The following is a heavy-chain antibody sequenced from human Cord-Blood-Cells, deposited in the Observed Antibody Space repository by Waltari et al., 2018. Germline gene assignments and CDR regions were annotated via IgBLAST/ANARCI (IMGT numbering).Heavy chain of an antibody. V-gene: IGHV1-8*03. D-gene: IGHD2-2*01. J-gene: IGHJ5*02. CDR2: MNPNSGNT. Sequence: QVQLVQSGAEVKKPGASVKVSCKASGYTFTSYDINWVRQATGQGLEWMGWMNPNSGNTGYAQKFQGRVTITRNTSISTAYMELSSLRSEDTAVYYCARGARLWCSSTSCYGVDPWGQGTLVTVSS. CDR1: GYTFTSYD. CDR3: ARGARLWCSSTSCYGVDP.